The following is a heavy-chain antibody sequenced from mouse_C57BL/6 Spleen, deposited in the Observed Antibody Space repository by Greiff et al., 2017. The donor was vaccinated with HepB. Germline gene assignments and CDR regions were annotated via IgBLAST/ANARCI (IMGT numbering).Heavy chain of an antibody. D-gene: IGHD1-1*01. V-gene: IGHV1-64*01. J-gene: IGHJ4*01. CDR2: IHPNSGST. CDR1: GYTFTSYW. Sequence: VQLQQSGAELVKPGASVKLSCKASGYTFTSYWMHWVKQRPGQGLEWIGMIHPNSGSTNYNEKFKSKATLTVDKSSSTAYMQLSSLTSEDSAVYCGARRVAGDAMDYWGQGTSVTVSS. CDR3: ARRVAGDAMDY.